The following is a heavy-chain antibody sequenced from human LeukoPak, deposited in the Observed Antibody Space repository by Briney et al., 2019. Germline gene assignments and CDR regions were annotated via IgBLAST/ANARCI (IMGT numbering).Heavy chain of an antibody. D-gene: IGHD3-22*01. CDR1: GFTVSSNY. CDR2: IYSGGST. V-gene: IGHV3-53*01. Sequence: GGSLRLSCAASGFTVSSNYMSWVRQAPGKGLEWVSVIYSGGSTYYADSVKGRFTISRDNSKNTLYLQMNSLRAEDTAVYYCARDPYDVGGYGAFDLWGQGTMVSVSS. CDR3: ARDPYDVGGYGAFDL. J-gene: IGHJ3*01.